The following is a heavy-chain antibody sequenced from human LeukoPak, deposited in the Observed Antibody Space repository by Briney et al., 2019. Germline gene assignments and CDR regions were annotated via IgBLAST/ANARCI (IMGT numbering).Heavy chain of an antibody. CDR3: ARAHSSGWAYFDY. CDR1: GFSFSSYS. J-gene: IGHJ4*02. CDR2: ISSSSNYI. V-gene: IGHV3-21*01. Sequence: GGSLRLSCAASGFSFSSYSMKWVRQAPGKGLEWVSSISSSSNYIYYADSVKGRFTISRDKARNSLYLQMNSLRAEDTAVYYCARAHSSGWAYFDYWGQGTLVTVSP. D-gene: IGHD6-19*01.